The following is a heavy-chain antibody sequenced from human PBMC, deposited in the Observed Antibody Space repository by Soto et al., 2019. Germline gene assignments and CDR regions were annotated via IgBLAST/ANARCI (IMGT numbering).Heavy chain of an antibody. D-gene: IGHD6-19*01. CDR3: ARGGAVSSGWYDGH. CDR2: INAGNGNT. J-gene: IGHJ4*02. Sequence: PSVKVSCKASGYTFTNYAMHWVRQAPGQRLEWMGWINAGNGNTKYSQKFQGRFTISRDNAKNTLYLQMNSLRVEDTAIYYCARGGAVSSGWYDGHWGLGTLVTVSS. CDR1: GYTFTNYA. V-gene: IGHV1-3*01.